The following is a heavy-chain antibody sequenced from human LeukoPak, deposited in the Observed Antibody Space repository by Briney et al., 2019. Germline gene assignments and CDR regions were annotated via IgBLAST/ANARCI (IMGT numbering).Heavy chain of an antibody. D-gene: IGHD2-15*01. Sequence: HPGGSLRLSCAASGFTFSTYWMHWVRQAPGKGLVWVSRINGDGTTTNYADSVKGRFTISRDNAKNTVYLQMNSLRAEDTAVYYCAGAPDFILMYGFDYWGQGALVTVSS. CDR2: INGDGTTT. CDR1: GFTFSTYW. J-gene: IGHJ4*02. CDR3: AGAPDFILMYGFDY. V-gene: IGHV3-74*01.